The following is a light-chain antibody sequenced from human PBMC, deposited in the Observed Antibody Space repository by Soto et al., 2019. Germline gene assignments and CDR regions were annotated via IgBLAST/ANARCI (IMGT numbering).Light chain of an antibody. V-gene: IGKV3-11*01. J-gene: IGKJ5*01. CDR1: QSVSSY. CDR3: TQRSNWLS. Sequence: EIVFTQSPATLSLSPGERATLSCMASQSVSSYLAWYQQQPGQAPRLLIYDASNRATGIPARFSGSGSGTDFTLTISSLEPEDFAVYYCTQRSNWLSLGTGTRLEIK. CDR2: DAS.